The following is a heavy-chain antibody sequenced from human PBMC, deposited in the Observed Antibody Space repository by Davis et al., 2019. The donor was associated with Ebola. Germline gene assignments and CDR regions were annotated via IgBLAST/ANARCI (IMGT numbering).Heavy chain of an antibody. J-gene: IGHJ4*02. D-gene: IGHD2-15*01. Sequence: GESLKISCSVSGFMFSSYAMHWVRQAPGKGLEWVAVISYDGSNKYYADSVKGRFTISRDNSKNTLYLQMNSLRAEDTAVYYCARGSGQDYWGQGTLVTVSS. CDR3: ARGSGQDY. CDR2: ISYDGSNK. CDR1: GFMFSSYA. V-gene: IGHV3-30*04.